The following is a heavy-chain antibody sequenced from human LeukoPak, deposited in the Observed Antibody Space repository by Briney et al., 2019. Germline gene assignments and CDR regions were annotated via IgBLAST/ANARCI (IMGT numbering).Heavy chain of an antibody. J-gene: IGHJ4*02. CDR3: ARDYFDDSSGYYADY. CDR1: GFTFSDYY. CDR2: ISSSGSTI. V-gene: IGHV3-11*01. D-gene: IGHD3-22*01. Sequence: GGSLRLSCAASGFTFSDYYMSWIRQAPGKGLEWVSYISSSGSTIYYADSVKGRFTISRDNAKNSLYLQMNSLRAEDTAVYYCARDYFDDSSGYYADYWGQGTLVTLSS.